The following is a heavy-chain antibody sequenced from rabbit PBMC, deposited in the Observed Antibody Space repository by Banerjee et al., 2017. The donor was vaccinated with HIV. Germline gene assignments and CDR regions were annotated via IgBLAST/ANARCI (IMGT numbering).Heavy chain of an antibody. Sequence: QEQLEESGGDLVKPEGSLTLTCKASGFSFSSSYWMCWVRQAPGKGLEWIGCIGIGSGTTYYASWAKGRFTITKTSSTTVTLQMTSLTAADTATYFCARSYAGKAMTSLNLWGPGTLVTV. CDR2: IGIGSGTT. V-gene: IGHV1S45*01. CDR3: ARSYAGKAMTSLNL. J-gene: IGHJ4*01. CDR1: GFSFSSSYW. D-gene: IGHD4-2*01.